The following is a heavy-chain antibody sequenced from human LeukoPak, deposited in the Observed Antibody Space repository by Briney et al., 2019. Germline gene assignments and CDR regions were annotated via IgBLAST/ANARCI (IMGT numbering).Heavy chain of an antibody. CDR2: IYYSGST. V-gene: IGHV4-59*01. D-gene: IGHD5-24*01. CDR1: GGSISSYY. CDR3: ARVHRGYHYMDV. Sequence: PSETLSLTCTVSGGSISSYYWSWIRQPPGKGLEWIGYIYYSGSTNYNPSLKSRVTISVDTSKNQFSLKLSSVTAADTAVYYCARVHRGYHYMDVWGKGTTVTASS. J-gene: IGHJ6*03.